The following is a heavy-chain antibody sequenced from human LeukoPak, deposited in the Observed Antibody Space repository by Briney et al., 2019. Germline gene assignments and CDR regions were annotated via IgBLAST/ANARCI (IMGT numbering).Heavy chain of an antibody. CDR2: ISGSGGST. CDR1: GFTFSSYG. Sequence: GGSLRLSCAASGFTFSSYGMHWVRQAPGKGLEWVSAISGSGGSTYYADSVKGRFTISRDNSKNTLYLQMNSLRAEDTAVYYCATDSSGYNHYFDYWGQGTLVTVSS. V-gene: IGHV3-23*01. CDR3: ATDSSGYNHYFDY. J-gene: IGHJ4*02. D-gene: IGHD3-22*01.